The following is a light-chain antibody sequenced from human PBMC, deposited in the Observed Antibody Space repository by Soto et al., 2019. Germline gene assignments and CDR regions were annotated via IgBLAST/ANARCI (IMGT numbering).Light chain of an antibody. CDR1: QGIRND. V-gene: IGKV1-6*01. CDR3: LQDYIYPLT. CDR2: AAS. J-gene: IGKJ4*01. Sequence: AIQMTQSPSSLSASVGDRVTITCRASQGIRNDLGWYQQKPGRAPKLLIHAASTLQSGVPSRFSGGGSGTYFSLTISSLQPEDFATYYCLQDYIYPLTFGGGTKVDIK.